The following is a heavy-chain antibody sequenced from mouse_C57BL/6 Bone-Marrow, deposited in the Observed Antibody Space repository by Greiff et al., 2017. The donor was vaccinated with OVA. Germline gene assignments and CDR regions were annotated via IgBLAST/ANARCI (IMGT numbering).Heavy chain of an antibody. J-gene: IGHJ1*03. CDR2: IYPGSGST. Sequence: QVQLKQPGAELVKPGASVKMSCKASGYTFTSYWITWVKQRPGQGLEWIGDIYPGSGSTNYNEKFKSKATLTVDTSSSTAYMQLSSLTSEYSAVYYCARRYYGSSYWYFDVWGTGTTVTVSS. D-gene: IGHD1-1*01. CDR3: ARRYYGSSYWYFDV. V-gene: IGHV1-55*01. CDR1: GYTFTSYW.